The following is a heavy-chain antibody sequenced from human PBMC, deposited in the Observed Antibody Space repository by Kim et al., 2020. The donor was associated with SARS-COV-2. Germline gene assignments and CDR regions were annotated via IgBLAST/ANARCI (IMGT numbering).Heavy chain of an antibody. V-gene: IGHV3-64D*09. J-gene: IGHJ4*02. Sequence: YADSMKGRFTISRDNFKNMLYLQMSSLRTEDTAVYYCVKTAGSGTGTFDYWGQGILVTVSS. D-gene: IGHD1-26*01. CDR3: VKTAGSGTGTFDY.